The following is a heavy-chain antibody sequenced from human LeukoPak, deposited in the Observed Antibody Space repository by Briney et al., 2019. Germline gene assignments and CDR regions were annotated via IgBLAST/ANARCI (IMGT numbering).Heavy chain of an antibody. D-gene: IGHD3-10*01. CDR3: ARDMFYYGSGSPYYYFYHMDV. V-gene: IGHV3-30*02. Sequence: GGSLRLSCAASGFTFSSYGMHWVRQAPGKGLEWVAFIRYDGSHKYYADSVRGRFTISRDNSKNTLYLQMNSLRAEDTAVYYCARDMFYYGSGSPYYYFYHMDVWGKGTTVTISS. CDR1: GFTFSSYG. J-gene: IGHJ6*03. CDR2: IRYDGSHK.